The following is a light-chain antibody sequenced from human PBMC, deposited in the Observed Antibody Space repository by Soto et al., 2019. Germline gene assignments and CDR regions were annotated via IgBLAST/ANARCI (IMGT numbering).Light chain of an antibody. V-gene: IGLV2-23*01. CDR3: CSYTDGSSLL. Sequence: QSVLTQPASVSESPGQSISISCGGGRNDIGTYNLVSWYQQHPGKAPKLIIYEGNKRPSGVSNRFSGSRSGNTASLTISGLQAEDEADYYCCSYTDGSSLLFGGGTQLTGL. CDR2: EGN. J-gene: IGLJ3*02. CDR1: RNDIGTYNL.